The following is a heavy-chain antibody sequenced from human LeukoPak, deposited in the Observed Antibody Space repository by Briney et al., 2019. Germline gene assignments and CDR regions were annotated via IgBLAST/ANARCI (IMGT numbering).Heavy chain of an antibody. CDR2: INPSGGST. J-gene: IGHJ4*02. CDR1: GYTFTSYY. Sequence: ASVKVSCKASGYTFTSYYMHWVRRAPAQGLEWMGVINPSGGSTSYAQKFQGRVTMTSDMSTSTVYMELSSLRSEDTAMYYCARRYCSGGGCPNDYWGQGTLVTVSS. CDR3: ARRYCSGGGCPNDY. V-gene: IGHV1-46*01. D-gene: IGHD2-15*01.